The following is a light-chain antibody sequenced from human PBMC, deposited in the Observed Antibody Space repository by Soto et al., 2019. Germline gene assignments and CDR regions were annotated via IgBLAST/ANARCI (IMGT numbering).Light chain of an antibody. J-gene: IGKJ1*01. CDR3: QQYDDWPPWT. CDR1: QSVSSN. Sequence: EIVMTQSPATLSVSPGERATLSCRASQSVSSNLAWYRQKPGQAPRLLIYGESARATGIPARFSGSGSGTEFTLTISSLQSEDFAVYYCQQYDDWPPWTFGQGTKVDIK. CDR2: GES. V-gene: IGKV3-15*01.